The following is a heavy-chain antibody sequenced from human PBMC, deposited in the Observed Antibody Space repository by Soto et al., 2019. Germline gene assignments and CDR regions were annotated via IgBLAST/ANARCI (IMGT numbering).Heavy chain of an antibody. CDR2: IKTKVESYAT. D-gene: IGHD2-15*01. CDR3: TRGPCSGGGCASDFDY. V-gene: IGHV3-73*01. Sequence: EAQLVESGGGLVQPGGSLKLSCAASGFTLSGFDIHWVRQASGEGLEWVGRIKTKVESYATALAASVKGRFALSRDDPKNTAYLEMNSLKTEDTAVYYCTRGPCSGGGCASDFDYWGQGTLVTVSS. CDR1: GFTLSGFD. J-gene: IGHJ4*02.